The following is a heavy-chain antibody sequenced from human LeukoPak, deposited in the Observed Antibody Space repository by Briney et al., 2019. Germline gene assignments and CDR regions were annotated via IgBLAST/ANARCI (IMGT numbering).Heavy chain of an antibody. D-gene: IGHD3-3*01. CDR1: GYSITSGYF. CDR3: ARVLHMKYDFWSGYFDY. Sequence: SETLSLTCTVSGYSITSGYFWGWIRQPPGKGLEWIGSVYQSGSTNYNPSLKSRVTISVDTSKNQFSLKLSSVTAADTAVYYCARVLHMKYDFWSGYFDYWGQGTLVTVSS. V-gene: IGHV4-38-2*02. J-gene: IGHJ4*02. CDR2: VYQSGST.